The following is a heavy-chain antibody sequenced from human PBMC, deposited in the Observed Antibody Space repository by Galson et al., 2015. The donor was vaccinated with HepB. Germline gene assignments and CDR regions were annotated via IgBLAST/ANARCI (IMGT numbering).Heavy chain of an antibody. V-gene: IGHV3-33*08. CDR3: ARDYGGNFRDYYYGMGV. J-gene: IGHJ6*02. D-gene: IGHD4-23*01. CDR2: IWYDGSNK. Sequence: SLRLSCAASGFTFSSYGMHWVRQAPGKGLEWVAVIWYDGSNKYYADSVKGRFTISRDNSKNTLYLQMNSLRAEDTAVYYCARDYGGNFRDYYYGMGVWGQGTTVTVSS. CDR1: GFTFSSYG.